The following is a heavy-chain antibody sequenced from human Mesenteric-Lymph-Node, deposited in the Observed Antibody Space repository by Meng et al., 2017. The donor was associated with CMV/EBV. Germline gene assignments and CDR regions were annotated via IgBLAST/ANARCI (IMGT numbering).Heavy chain of an antibody. CDR3: ARDRRIEYYDFWGTFDP. CDR1: GGSINSYY. D-gene: IGHD3-3*01. J-gene: IGHJ5*02. V-gene: IGHV4-59*01. Sequence: GSLRLSCTVSGGSINSYYWSWIRQPPGKGLEWIGYIYYTGTTKYNPSLKSRVTISVDTSKNQISLKLSSVTAADTAVYYCARDRRIEYYDFWGTFDPWGQGTLVTVSS. CDR2: IYYTGTT.